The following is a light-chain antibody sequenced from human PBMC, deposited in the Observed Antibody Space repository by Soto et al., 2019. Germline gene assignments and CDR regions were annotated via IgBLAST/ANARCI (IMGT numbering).Light chain of an antibody. J-gene: IGLJ2*01. Sequence: QSALTQPASVPGSPGQSITISCTGTSSDVGGYNYVSWYQQHPGKAPKLMIYDVSNRPSGVSDRFSGSKSGNTASLTISGLQAEDDADYYCSSYTSSSTSVVFGGGTKLTVL. CDR3: SSYTSSSTSVV. CDR2: DVS. CDR1: SSDVGGYNY. V-gene: IGLV2-14*01.